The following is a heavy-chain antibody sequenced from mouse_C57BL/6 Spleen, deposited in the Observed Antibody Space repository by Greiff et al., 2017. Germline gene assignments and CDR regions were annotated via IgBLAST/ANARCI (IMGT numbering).Heavy chain of an antibody. CDR2: IDPSDSYT. V-gene: IGHV1-69*01. J-gene: IGHJ2*01. CDR3: ARGGTTVVARGFFDY. Sequence: VQLQQPGAELVMPGASVKLSCKASGYTFTSYWMHWVKQRPGQGLEWIGEIDPSDSYTNYNQKFKGKSTLTVDKSSSTAYMPLSSVTWGESAVYYCARGGTTVVARGFFDYGGQGTTLSGSS. D-gene: IGHD1-1*01. CDR1: GYTFTSYW.